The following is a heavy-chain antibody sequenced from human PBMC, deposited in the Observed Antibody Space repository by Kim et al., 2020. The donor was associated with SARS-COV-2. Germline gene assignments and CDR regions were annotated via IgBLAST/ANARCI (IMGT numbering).Heavy chain of an antibody. D-gene: IGHD6-6*01. V-gene: IGHV1-69*13. J-gene: IGHJ6*02. Sequence: SVKVSCKASGGTFSSYAISWVRQAPGQGLEWMGGIIPIFGTANYAQKFQGRVTITADESTSTAYMELSSLRSEDTAVYYCARQSIAARRAQRYYGMDVWGQGTTVTVSS. CDR3: ARQSIAARRAQRYYGMDV. CDR2: IIPIFGTA. CDR1: GGTFSSYA.